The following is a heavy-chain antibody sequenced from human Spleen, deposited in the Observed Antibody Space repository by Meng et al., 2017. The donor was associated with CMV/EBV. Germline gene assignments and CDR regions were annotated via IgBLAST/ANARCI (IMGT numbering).Heavy chain of an antibody. V-gene: IGHV3-11*04. CDR2: ISSSGSTI. CDR3: ARGAGGSYRTFDY. CDR1: GFTFSDYY. D-gene: IGHD1-26*01. J-gene: IGHJ4*02. Sequence: AAYGFTFSDYYMSWIRQAPGRGLEWVSYISSSGSTIYYADSVKGRFTISRDNAKNSLYLQMNSLRAEDTAVYYCARGAGGSYRTFDYWGQGTLVTVSS.